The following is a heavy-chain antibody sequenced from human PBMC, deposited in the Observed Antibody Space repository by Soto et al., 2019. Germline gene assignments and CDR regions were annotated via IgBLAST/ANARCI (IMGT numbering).Heavy chain of an antibody. J-gene: IGHJ5*02. CDR3: ARAGVATIYPGNNWFDP. V-gene: IGHV4-61*08. CDR1: GGSVSSGGYF. D-gene: IGHD5-12*01. Sequence: SETLSLTCTVSGGSVSSGGYFWSWIRQPPGKGLEWIGYISYSGSTKYNPSLESRVIISVDTSKNQFSLNLSSVTAADTAMYYCARAGVATIYPGNNWFDPWGQGTLVTVSS. CDR2: ISYSGST.